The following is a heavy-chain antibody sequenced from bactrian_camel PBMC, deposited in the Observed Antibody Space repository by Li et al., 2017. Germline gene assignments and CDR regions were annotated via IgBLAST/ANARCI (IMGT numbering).Heavy chain of an antibody. D-gene: IGHD3*01. CDR2: ISSDGST. CDR1: GARKSRYC. Sequence: HVQLVESGGDSVQAGGSLTLSCVVSGARKSRYCVGWFRQAPGNERMLVSRISSDGSTYYLDSVKGRFTISRDNDKNTLYLQMNSLKPEDTAMYYCAAEDPPGDIRLQTLWKGWRFGYWGQGTQVTVS. V-gene: IGHV3S55*01. J-gene: IGHJ6*01. CDR3: AAEDPPGDIRLQTLWKGWRFGY.